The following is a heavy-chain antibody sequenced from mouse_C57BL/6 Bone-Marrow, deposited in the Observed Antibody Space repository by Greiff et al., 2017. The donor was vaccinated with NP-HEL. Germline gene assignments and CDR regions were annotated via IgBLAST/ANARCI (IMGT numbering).Heavy chain of an antibody. Sequence: VQLKQSGAELVRPGASVKLSCTASGFNIKDDYMHWVKQRPEQGLEWIGWIDPENGDTEYASKFQGKATITADTSSNTAYLQLSSLTSEDTAVYYCTIFYLFDDWGQGTTLTVSS. J-gene: IGHJ2*01. D-gene: IGHD5-5*01. CDR2: IDPENGDT. V-gene: IGHV14-4*01. CDR1: GFNIKDDY. CDR3: TIFYLFDD.